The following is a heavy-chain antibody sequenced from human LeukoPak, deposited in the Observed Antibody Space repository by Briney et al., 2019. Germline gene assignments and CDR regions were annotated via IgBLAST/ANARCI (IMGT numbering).Heavy chain of an antibody. CDR3: ARARGLGELSLLGY. Sequence: ASVKVSCKASGGTFSSYAISWVRQAPGQGLEWMGGIIPIFGTANYAQKFQGRVTITADESTSTAYMELSSLRSEDTAVYYCARARGLGELSLLGYWGQGTLVTVSS. CDR1: GGTFSSYA. J-gene: IGHJ4*02. CDR2: IIPIFGTA. V-gene: IGHV1-69*13. D-gene: IGHD3-16*02.